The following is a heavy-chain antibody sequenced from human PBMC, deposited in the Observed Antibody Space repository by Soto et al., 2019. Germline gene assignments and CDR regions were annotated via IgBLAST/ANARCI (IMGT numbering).Heavy chain of an antibody. CDR1: GLSLNNGRLG. CDR2: IFSNDEK. CDR3: ALIKDVCRTDCHLALFDS. J-gene: IGHJ5*01. Sequence: YGPPLVNPTETLTLTCTVSGLSLNNGRLGVSWIRQPPGKALEWLAHIFSNDEKSYSTSLKSRLTISKDNSRSQVVLTMTNVDPVDSGTYYCALIKDVCRTDCHLALFDSWGQGTLVTVYS. V-gene: IGHV2-26*01. D-gene: IGHD2-21*02.